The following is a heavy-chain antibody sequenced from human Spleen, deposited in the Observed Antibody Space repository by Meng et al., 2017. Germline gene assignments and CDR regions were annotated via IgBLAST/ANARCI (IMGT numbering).Heavy chain of an antibody. V-gene: IGHV3-15*01. Sequence: GESLKISCAASGFSFTNAWMSWVRQAPGKGLEWVGRIKSKTDGGTTDYTAPVKGRFTISRDDSKNTLYLQMSSLKTEDTAVYYCAKRGTFPSFYFDYWGQGSLVTVSS. CDR1: GFSFTNAW. J-gene: IGHJ4*02. CDR3: AKRGTFPSFYFDY. D-gene: IGHD3-10*01. CDR2: IKSKTDGGTT.